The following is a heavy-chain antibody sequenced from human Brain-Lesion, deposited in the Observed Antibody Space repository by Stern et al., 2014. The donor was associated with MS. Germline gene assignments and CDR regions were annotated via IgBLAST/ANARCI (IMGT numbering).Heavy chain of an antibody. CDR2: LTQAGPGE. V-gene: IGHV3-7*01. CDR1: GFPTGNYL. Sequence: EVQLVESRGGLVQPGGSLTLSCTAYGFPTGNYLMPWVRQAPGTGLAWVANLTQAGPGENNEATAKGRFNISRANARTSLQYHINSLRVGDTALYYCARVYNTIYGIVTQRGSGMDVWGQGTTVIVSS. J-gene: IGHJ6*02. D-gene: IGHD2/OR15-2a*01. CDR3: ARVYNTIYGIVTQRGSGMDV.